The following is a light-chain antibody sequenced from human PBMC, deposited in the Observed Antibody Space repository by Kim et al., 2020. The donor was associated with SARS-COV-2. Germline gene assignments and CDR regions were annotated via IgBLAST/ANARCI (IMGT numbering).Light chain of an antibody. CDR3: QVWDSSSDHRV. V-gene: IGLV3-21*04. J-gene: IGLJ3*02. CDR2: YDS. Sequence: SYVLTQPPSVSVAPGKTARITCGGNNIGSKSVHWYQQKPGQAPVLVIYYDSDRPSGIPERFSGSNSGNTATLTISRVEAGDEADYYCQVWDSSSDHRVFCGGTQLTLL. CDR1: NIGSKS.